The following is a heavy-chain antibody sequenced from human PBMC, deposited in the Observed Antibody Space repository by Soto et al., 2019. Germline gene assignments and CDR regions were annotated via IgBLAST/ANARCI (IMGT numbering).Heavy chain of an antibody. V-gene: IGHV5-10-1*01. CDR3: ARRNAARWNYYGMDV. Sequence: PGESLKISCKGSGYSFTSYWISWVRQMPGKGLEWMGRIDPSDSYTNYSPSFQGHVTISADKSISTAYLQWSSLKASDTAMYYCARRNAARWNYYGMDVWGQGTTVTVSS. J-gene: IGHJ6*02. CDR2: IDPSDSYT. CDR1: GYSFTSYW. D-gene: IGHD2-15*01.